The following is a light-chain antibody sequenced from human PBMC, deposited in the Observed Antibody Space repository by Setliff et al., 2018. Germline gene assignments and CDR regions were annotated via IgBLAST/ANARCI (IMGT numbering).Light chain of an antibody. J-gene: IGLJ1*01. CDR2: GVS. V-gene: IGLV2-14*03. CDR3: NAYTAGTTYV. CDR1: SNDVGSYDL. Sequence: QSALTQPASVSGSPGQSITISCSGTSNDVGSYDLVSWYQQHPGKAPKLIIYGVSDRPSGVSSRFSGSKSGNTASLTISGLQTEDEADYYCNAYTAGTTYVFGNGTKVTVL.